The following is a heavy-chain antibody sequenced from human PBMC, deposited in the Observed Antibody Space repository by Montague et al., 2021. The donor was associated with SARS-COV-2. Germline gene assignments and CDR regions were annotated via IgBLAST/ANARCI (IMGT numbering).Heavy chain of an antibody. CDR2: IGEDGSET. J-gene: IGHJ5*02. V-gene: IGHV3-7*01. Sequence: SRRLSWAASGFTFSRFWMSWIRQTAGKGLEWVANIGEDGSETYYVDSVKGRFTISRDNAEKSLYLQMNSLRPEDTAVYYCVSWGSGSPWGQGTLVTVS. CDR1: GFTFSRFW. D-gene: IGHD3-10*01. CDR3: VSWGSGSP.